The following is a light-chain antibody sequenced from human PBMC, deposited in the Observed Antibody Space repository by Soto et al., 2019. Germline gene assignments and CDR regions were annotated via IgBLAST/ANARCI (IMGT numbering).Light chain of an antibody. J-gene: IGLJ1*01. CDR3: QTWGTGILV. V-gene: IGLV4-69*01. CDR1: SGHSSYA. CDR2: LNSDGSH. Sequence: QLVLTQSPSASASLGASVKLTYTLSSGHSSYAIAWHQQQPEKGPRYLMKLNSDGSHSKGDGIPDRFSGSSSGAERYLTISSLQSEDEADYYCQTWGTGILVFGTGTKLTVL.